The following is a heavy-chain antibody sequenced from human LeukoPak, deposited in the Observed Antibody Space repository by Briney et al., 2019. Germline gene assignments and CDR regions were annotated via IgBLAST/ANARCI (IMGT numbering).Heavy chain of an antibody. CDR3: ARAGGYSYGFHYYYYMDV. CDR2: ISWDGDST. Sequence: GGSLRLSCAASGFTFDDYAMHWVRQAPGKGLECVSLISWDGDSTYYSDSVKGRFSRDNAKNTLYLQMNSLRAEDTAVYYCARAGGYSYGFHYYYYMDVWGKGTTVTVSS. D-gene: IGHD5-18*01. V-gene: IGHV3-43D*03. J-gene: IGHJ6*03. CDR1: GFTFDDYA.